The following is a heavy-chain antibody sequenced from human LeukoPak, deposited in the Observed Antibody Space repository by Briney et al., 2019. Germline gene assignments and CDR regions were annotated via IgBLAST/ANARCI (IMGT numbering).Heavy chain of an antibody. Sequence: LGESLKISCKGSGYSFTSYWIGWVRQMPGKGLEWMGRIDPSDSYTNYSPSFQGHVTISADKSISTAYLQWSSLKASDTAMYYCARRTDYGDFLDYWGQGTLVTVSS. CDR1: GYSFTSYW. D-gene: IGHD4-17*01. J-gene: IGHJ4*02. CDR2: IDPSDSYT. V-gene: IGHV5-10-1*01. CDR3: ARRTDYGDFLDY.